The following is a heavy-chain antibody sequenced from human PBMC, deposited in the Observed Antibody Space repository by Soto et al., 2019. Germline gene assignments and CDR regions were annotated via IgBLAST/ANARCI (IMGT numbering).Heavy chain of an antibody. D-gene: IGHD6-19*01. CDR1: GYSVSSNTAA. J-gene: IGHJ4*02. CDR2: TYYRSNWRH. CDR3: ARGVAGSGFDL. Sequence: PSHTLSLTCAISGYSVSSNTAALNWIRSSPSRGLEWLGRTYYRSNWRHDYAVSVKSRITVNPDTSKNHFSLQLNSVTPDDTAVYYCARGVAGSGFDLWGQGTLVTVPS. V-gene: IGHV6-1*01.